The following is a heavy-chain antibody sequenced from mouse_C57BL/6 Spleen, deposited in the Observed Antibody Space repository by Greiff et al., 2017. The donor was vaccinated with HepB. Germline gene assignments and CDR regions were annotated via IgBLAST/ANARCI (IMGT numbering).Heavy chain of an antibody. CDR1: GYTFTSYW. D-gene: IGHD2-1*01. J-gene: IGHJ4*01. Sequence: AELVKPGASVKLSCKASGYTFTSYWMQWVKQRPGQGLEWIGEIDPSDSYTNYNQKFKGKATLTVDTSSSTAYMQLSSLTSEDSAVYYCARSYYGNYLYAMDYWGQGTSVTVSS. V-gene: IGHV1-50*01. CDR2: IDPSDSYT. CDR3: ARSYYGNYLYAMDY.